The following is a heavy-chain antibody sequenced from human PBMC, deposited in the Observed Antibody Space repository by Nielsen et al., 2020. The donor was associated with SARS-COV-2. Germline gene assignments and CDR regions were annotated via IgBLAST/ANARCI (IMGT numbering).Heavy chain of an antibody. CDR3: ARAAPGSSWYYYGMDV. V-gene: IGHV7-4-1*02. J-gene: IGHJ6*02. CDR1: GYTFTNYA. D-gene: IGHD6-13*01. Sequence: ASVKVSCKASGYTFTNYAMHWVRQAPGQGLEWMGWINTNTGNPTYAQGFTGRFVFSLDTSVSTAYLQISSLKAEDTAVYYCARAAPGSSWYYYGMDVWGQGTTVTVSS. CDR2: INTNTGNP.